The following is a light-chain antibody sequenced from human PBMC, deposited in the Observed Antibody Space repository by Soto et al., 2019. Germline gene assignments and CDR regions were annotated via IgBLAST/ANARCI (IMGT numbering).Light chain of an antibody. CDR3: QSYDSNLSARL. CDR1: SSNIGAGYG. V-gene: IGLV1-40*01. CDR2: TNT. J-gene: IGLJ3*02. Sequence: QSVLTQPPSVSGTPGQRVTISCTGSSSNIGAGYGVHWYQQLPGTAPKLLIYTNTNRPSGVPDRFSGSKSGTSASLAITGLHAEDEADYYCQSYDSNLSARLFGGGTKLTVL.